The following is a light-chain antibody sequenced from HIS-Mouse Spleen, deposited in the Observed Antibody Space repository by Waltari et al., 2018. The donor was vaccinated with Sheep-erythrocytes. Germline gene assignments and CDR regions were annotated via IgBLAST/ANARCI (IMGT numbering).Light chain of an antibody. V-gene: IGLV2-11*01. J-gene: IGLJ1*01. CDR2: DVS. CDR1: SSDVGGYNY. Sequence: QSALTQPRSVSGSPGQSVPISCTGTSSDVGGYNYVSWYQQHPGKAPNPMIYDVSKRPSGVPDRFSGSKSGNTASLTISGLQAEDEADYYCCSYAGSYNHVFATGTKVTVL. CDR3: CSYAGSYNHV.